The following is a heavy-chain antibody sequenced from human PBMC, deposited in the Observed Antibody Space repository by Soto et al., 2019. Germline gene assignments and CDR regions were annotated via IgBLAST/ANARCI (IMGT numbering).Heavy chain of an antibody. CDR3: AKDRLDSYGFMGI. CDR1: GFTFSSYA. CDR2: VSGSCGSI. V-gene: IGHV3-23*01. J-gene: IGHJ3*02. D-gene: IGHD5-18*01. Sequence: EVQLLESGGGLVQPGGSLRLSCAASGFTFSSYAMSWVRQAPGKGLEWVSSVSGSCGSIYYADSVKGRFTISRDNSKNTLYLQMNSLRAEDTAVYYCAKDRLDSYGFMGIWGQGTMVTVSS.